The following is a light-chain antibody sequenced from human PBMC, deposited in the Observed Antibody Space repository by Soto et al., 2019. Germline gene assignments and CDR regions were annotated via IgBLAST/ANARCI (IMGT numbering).Light chain of an antibody. CDR2: AAS. V-gene: IGKV1-39*01. Sequence: DIQMTQSPSSLSASVGDRVTITCRASQSISSYLNWYQQKPGKAPKLLIYAASTLQSGVPSRFSASGSGTDFTLTISSLQPEDFATYYCLQEYSYPWTFGQGTKVDIK. J-gene: IGKJ1*01. CDR1: QSISSY. CDR3: LQEYSYPWT.